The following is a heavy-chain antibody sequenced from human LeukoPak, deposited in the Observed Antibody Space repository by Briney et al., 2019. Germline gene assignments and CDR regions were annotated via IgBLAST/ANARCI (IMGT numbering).Heavy chain of an antibody. J-gene: IGHJ4*02. CDR3: LRWEGIWFGDGTDY. CDR1: GYTFTGYY. V-gene: IGHV1-2*06. Sequence: ASVKVSCKASGYTFTGYYMHWVRQAPGQGLEWMGRINPNSGGTNYAQKFQGRVTMTRDTSTNTVYMQLSRLRSDDTAVYYCLRWEGIWFGDGTDYWGQGTLVTVSS. D-gene: IGHD3-10*01. CDR2: INPNSGGT.